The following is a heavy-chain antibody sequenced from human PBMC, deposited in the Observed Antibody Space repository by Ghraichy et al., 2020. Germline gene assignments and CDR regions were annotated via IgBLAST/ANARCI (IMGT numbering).Heavy chain of an antibody. J-gene: IGHJ4*02. CDR1: GFTVSSNY. Sequence: GSLRLSCAASGFTVSSNYMSWVRQAPGKGLEWVSVIYSGGSTYYADSVKGRFTVSRDNSKNTLYLHMNSLRAEDTAVYYCAKGYCSSTTCYPIPFDYWGQGTLVTVSS. V-gene: IGHV3-53*01. D-gene: IGHD2-2*01. CDR2: IYSGGST. CDR3: AKGYCSSTTCYPIPFDY.